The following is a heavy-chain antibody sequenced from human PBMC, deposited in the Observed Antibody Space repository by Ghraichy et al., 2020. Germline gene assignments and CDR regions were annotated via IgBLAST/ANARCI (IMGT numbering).Heavy chain of an antibody. Sequence: GGSLRLSCAASGFTFSSYSMNWVRQAPGKGLEWVSYISSSISTIYYADSVKGRFTISRDNAKNSLYLQKNSLRAEDTAVYYCARERGSSSSGGVYYFDYWGQGTLVTVSS. CDR1: GFTFSSYS. V-gene: IGHV3-48*01. CDR2: ISSSISTI. J-gene: IGHJ4*02. CDR3: ARERGSSSSGGVYYFDY. D-gene: IGHD6-6*01.